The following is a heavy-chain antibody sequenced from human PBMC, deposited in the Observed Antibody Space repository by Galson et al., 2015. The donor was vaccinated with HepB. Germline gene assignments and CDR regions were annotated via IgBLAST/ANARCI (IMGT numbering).Heavy chain of an antibody. CDR3: ARGPYLRPSGNIDY. V-gene: IGHV4-34*01. D-gene: IGHD4-23*01. CDR1: GGSFSGYY. J-gene: IGHJ4*02. CDR2: INHSGST. Sequence: ETLSLTCAVYGGSFSGYYWSWIRQPPGKGLEWIGEINHSGSTNYNPSLRSRVTISVDTSKNQFSLKLSSVTAADTAVYYCARGPYLRPSGNIDYWGQGTLVTVSS.